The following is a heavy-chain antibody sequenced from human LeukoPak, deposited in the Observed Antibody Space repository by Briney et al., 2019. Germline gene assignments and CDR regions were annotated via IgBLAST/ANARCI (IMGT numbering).Heavy chain of an antibody. CDR3: ARGDGVYDYVWGRSY. Sequence: PGGSLRLSCAASGFMFSDYYMVWIRQAPWKGREGIAYISSCGETFFYPDSVKGRFTISRDNNGDALHLQMNRLRAEDTAVYYCARGDGVYDYVWGRSYWGQGTLVTVSS. J-gene: IGHJ4*02. CDR1: GFMFSDYY. V-gene: IGHV3-11*01. CDR2: ISSCGETF. D-gene: IGHD3-16*01.